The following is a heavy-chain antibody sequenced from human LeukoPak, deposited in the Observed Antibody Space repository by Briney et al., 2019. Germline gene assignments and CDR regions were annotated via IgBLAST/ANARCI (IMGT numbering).Heavy chain of an antibody. D-gene: IGHD3-22*01. CDR2: IYTSGST. CDR3: ARSMTMYYYDSSGYYYFDY. J-gene: IGHJ4*02. Sequence: SQTLSLTCTVSGGSISSGSYYWSWIRQPAGKGLEWIGRIYTSGSTNYNPSLKSRVTISVDTSKNQFSLKLGSVTAADTAVYYCARSMTMYYYDSSGYYYFDYWGQGTLVTVSS. V-gene: IGHV4-61*02. CDR1: GGSISSGSYY.